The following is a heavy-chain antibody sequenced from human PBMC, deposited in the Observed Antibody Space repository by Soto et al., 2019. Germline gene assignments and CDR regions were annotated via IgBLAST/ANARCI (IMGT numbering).Heavy chain of an antibody. Sequence: GGSLRLFCAASGFTFSSYAMNWVRQAPGKGLEWVSSISGSGGSTFYADSVKGRFTISRDNSKNSVYLQMNSLRAEDTALYHCARSSQVTTGWFDYWGQGTVVTVSS. V-gene: IGHV3-23*01. CDR2: ISGSGGST. J-gene: IGHJ4*02. CDR3: ARSSQVTTGWFDY. CDR1: GFTFSSYA. D-gene: IGHD6-19*01.